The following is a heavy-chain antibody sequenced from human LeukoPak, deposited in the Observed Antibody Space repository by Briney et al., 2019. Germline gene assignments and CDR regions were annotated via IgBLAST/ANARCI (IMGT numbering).Heavy chain of an antibody. J-gene: IGHJ4*02. CDR3: ARGRSGWSFEFDF. D-gene: IGHD6-19*01. CDR1: GGSIGTYY. V-gene: IGHV4-59*01. Sequence: SETLSLTCTVSGGSIGTYYWSWIRLPPGNGLEWIGYIYHGGSTNYNPSLKSRVTISVDRSKNQFSLKLTSVTAADTAVYYCARGRSGWSFEFDFWGQGTLVTVSS. CDR2: IYHGGST.